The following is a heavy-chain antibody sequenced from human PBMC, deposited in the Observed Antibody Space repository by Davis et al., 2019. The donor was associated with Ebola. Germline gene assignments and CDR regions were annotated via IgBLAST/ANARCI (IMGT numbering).Heavy chain of an antibody. CDR2: MNPNSGNT. V-gene: IGHV1-8*01. CDR3: AKDRCSGGSCHFDY. D-gene: IGHD2-15*01. CDR1: GYTFTSYD. J-gene: IGHJ4*02. Sequence: ASVKVSCKASGYTFTSYDINWVRQATGQGLEWMGWMNPNSGNTGYAQKFQGRVTMTRNTSISTAYMELSSLRTDDTALYYCAKDRCSGGSCHFDYWGQGTLVTVSS.